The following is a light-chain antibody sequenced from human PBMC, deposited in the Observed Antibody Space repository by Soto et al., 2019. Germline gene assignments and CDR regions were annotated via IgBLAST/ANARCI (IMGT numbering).Light chain of an antibody. V-gene: IGLV1-47*01. CDR3: AALDGSLRGRV. J-gene: IGLJ3*02. CDR2: ATD. CDR1: PSSFRSES. Sequence: QSVPTQPPSASGAPGQTVTISCSGRPSSFRSESVCWYRHIPETAPKLIIYATDQRPSGVPDRFSGFKSGTSASLAISGLRAEDEADYYCAALDGSLRGRVFGGGTKLTVL.